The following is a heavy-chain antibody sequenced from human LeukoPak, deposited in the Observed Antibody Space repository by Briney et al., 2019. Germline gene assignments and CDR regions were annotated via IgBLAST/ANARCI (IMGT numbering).Heavy chain of an antibody. J-gene: IGHJ4*02. CDR3: ARDPTGYRGYYFDY. D-gene: IGHD5-12*01. Sequence: PGGSLRLSCAASGFTFSSYGMHWVRQAPGKGLEWVAVIWYDGSNKYYADSVKGRFTISRDNSKNTLYLHMNSLRAEDAAVYYCARDPTGYRGYYFDYWGQGTLVTVSS. CDR2: IWYDGSNK. V-gene: IGHV3-33*01. CDR1: GFTFSSYG.